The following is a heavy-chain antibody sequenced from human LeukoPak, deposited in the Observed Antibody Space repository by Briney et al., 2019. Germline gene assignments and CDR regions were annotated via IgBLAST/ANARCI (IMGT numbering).Heavy chain of an antibody. CDR2: IRYDGSNK. CDR1: GFTFSSYG. Sequence: GGSLRLSCAASGFTFSSYGMHWVRQAPGKGLEWVAFIRYDGSNKYYADSVKGRFTISRDNSKNTLYLQMNSLRAEDTAVYYCAKDRRWTNIVVVPAPQDYWGQGTLVTVSS. D-gene: IGHD2-2*01. V-gene: IGHV3-30*02. J-gene: IGHJ4*02. CDR3: AKDRRWTNIVVVPAPQDY.